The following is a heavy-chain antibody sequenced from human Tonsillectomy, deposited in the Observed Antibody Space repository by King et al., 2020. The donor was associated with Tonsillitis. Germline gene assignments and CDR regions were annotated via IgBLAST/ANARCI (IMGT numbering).Heavy chain of an antibody. Sequence: VQLVESGAEVKKPGASVKVSCKASGYTFIGYFIHWVRQAPGQGLEWMGWINSRNGGTNIAQKFLGRVTMTRDTSIRTAYMEVGSLGSDDTAVYYCAREMNSGYHRGWFDLWGQGTMVTVSS. V-gene: IGHV1-2*02. CDR1: GYTFIGYF. CDR2: INSRNGGT. J-gene: IGHJ3*01. D-gene: IGHD5-12*01. CDR3: AREMNSGYHRGWFDL.